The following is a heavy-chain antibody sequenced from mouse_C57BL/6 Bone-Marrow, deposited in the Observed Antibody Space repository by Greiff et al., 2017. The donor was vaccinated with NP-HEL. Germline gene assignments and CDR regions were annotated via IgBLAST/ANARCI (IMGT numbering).Heavy chain of an antibody. CDR2: INPSSGYT. D-gene: IGHD1-1*01. CDR1: GYTFTSYT. CDR3: ARGGYFGSSDVRYYYDY. J-gene: IGHJ2*01. Sequence: QVQLQQSGAELVRPGASVKMSCKASGYTFTSYTMHWVKQRPGQGLEWIGYINPSSGYTKYNQKFKDKATLTADKSSSTAYMQLSSLTSEDSAVYYCARGGYFGSSDVRYYYDYWGQGTTLTVSS. V-gene: IGHV1-4*01.